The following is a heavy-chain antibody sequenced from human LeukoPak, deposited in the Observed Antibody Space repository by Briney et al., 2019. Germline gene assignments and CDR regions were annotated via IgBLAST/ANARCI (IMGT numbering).Heavy chain of an antibody. CDR2: ISYDGSNK. CDR3: ARGMTYYYDSSGPDY. CDR1: GFTFSSYA. Sequence: VGSLRLSCAASGFTFSSYAMHWVRQAPGKGLEWVAVISYDGSNKYYADSVKGRFTISRDNSKNTLYLQMNSLRAEDTAVYYCARGMTYYYDSSGPDYWGQGTLVTVSS. D-gene: IGHD3-22*01. V-gene: IGHV3-30-3*01. J-gene: IGHJ4*02.